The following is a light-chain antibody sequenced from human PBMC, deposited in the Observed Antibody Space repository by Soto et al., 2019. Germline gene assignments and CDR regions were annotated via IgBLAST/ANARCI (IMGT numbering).Light chain of an antibody. V-gene: IGKV3-20*01. J-gene: IGKJ2*01. Sequence: EIVLTQSPGTLSLSPGQRATLSCRASESISRDYLAWYQQRLGQAPRLLIYGASSGATGITDRFSGSGSGTYFTLTISRLEPEDFAIYYCQQYGGVPYTFGQGTKLEIK. CDR2: GAS. CDR3: QQYGGVPYT. CDR1: ESISRDY.